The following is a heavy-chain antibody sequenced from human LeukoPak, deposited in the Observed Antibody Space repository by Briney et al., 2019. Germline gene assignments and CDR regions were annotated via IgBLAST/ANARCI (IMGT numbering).Heavy chain of an antibody. Sequence: PSQTLSLTCTVSGGYISSGGYYWSWIRQHPGTGLEWIGYTYYSGSTYYNPSLKSRVTISVDTSKNQFSLKLSSVTAADTAVYYCARVRMVYAMGNWFDPWGQGTLVTVSS. V-gene: IGHV4-31*03. J-gene: IGHJ5*02. CDR3: ARVRMVYAMGNWFDP. CDR1: GGYISSGGYY. D-gene: IGHD2-8*01. CDR2: TYYSGST.